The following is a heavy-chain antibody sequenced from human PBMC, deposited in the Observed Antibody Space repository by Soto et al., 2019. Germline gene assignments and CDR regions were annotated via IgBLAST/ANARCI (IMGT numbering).Heavy chain of an antibody. CDR1: GDRVSSNSAA. CDR2: TYYRSRWYN. V-gene: IGHV6-1*01. D-gene: IGHD2-2*01. Sequence: SQTLSLTCVISGDRVSSNSAAWNWIRQSPSRGLERLGRTYYRSRWYNDYAVSVRSRITFNADTSKKQFSLRLNSVTPEDTAVYYCATCLVPAARVRVYYGMDVWGQGTTVTVSS. J-gene: IGHJ6*02. CDR3: ATCLVPAARVRVYYGMDV.